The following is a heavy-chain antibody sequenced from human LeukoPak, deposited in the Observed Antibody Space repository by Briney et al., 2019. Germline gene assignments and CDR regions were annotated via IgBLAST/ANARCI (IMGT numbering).Heavy chain of an antibody. CDR2: INRSGGST. D-gene: IGHD6-19*01. J-gene: IGHJ4*02. CDR3: ARDEGGAVAGSLDY. CDR1: GYTFTSNY. Sequence: ASVKVSCKASGYTFTSNYMHWVRQAPGQGLEWMGIINRSGGSTSYAQKFQGRVTMTRDTSTGTVYMELSSLRSEDTAVYYCARDEGGAVAGSLDYWGQGTLVTVSS. V-gene: IGHV1-46*01.